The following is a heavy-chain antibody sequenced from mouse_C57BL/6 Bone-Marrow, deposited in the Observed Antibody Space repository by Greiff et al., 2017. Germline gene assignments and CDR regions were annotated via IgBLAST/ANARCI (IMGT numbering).Heavy chain of an antibody. CDR3: ARHGTYYGRFAY. D-gene: IGHD2-10*01. V-gene: IGHV5-6*01. Sequence: EVKLVESGGDLVKPGGSLKLSCAASGFTFSSYGMSWVRQTPDKRLEWVATISSGGSYTYYPDSVKGRFTISRDNAKNTLYLQMSSLKSEDTAMYYCARHGTYYGRFAYWGQGTLVTVSA. CDR1: GFTFSSYG. CDR2: ISSGGSYT. J-gene: IGHJ3*01.